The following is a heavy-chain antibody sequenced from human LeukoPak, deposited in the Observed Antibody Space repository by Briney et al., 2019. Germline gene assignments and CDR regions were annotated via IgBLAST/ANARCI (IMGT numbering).Heavy chain of an antibody. Sequence: GGSLRLSRAASGFTFSSYSMNWVRQAPGKGLEWVSYISSSSSNIYNADSVKGRFTISRDNAKNSLHLQMNSLRAEDTAVYYCARVGRSGWTVDYWGQGTLVTVSS. CDR3: ARVGRSGWTVDY. D-gene: IGHD6-19*01. CDR1: GFTFSSYS. J-gene: IGHJ4*02. CDR2: ISSSSSNI. V-gene: IGHV3-48*04.